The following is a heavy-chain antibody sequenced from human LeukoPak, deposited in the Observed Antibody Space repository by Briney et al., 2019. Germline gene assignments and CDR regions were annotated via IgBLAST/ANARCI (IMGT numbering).Heavy chain of an antibody. Sequence: GGSLRLSCAASGFTFSNEWMGWVRQAPGKELEWVGRIKLTSDGGPSDYAAPVKGRFIVSRDDSQNTLYLQMNSLKTEDTGFYYCTTDPPGPYWGQGTLVTVSS. CDR1: GFTFSNEW. J-gene: IGHJ4*02. CDR2: IKLTSDGGPS. CDR3: TTDPPGPY. V-gene: IGHV3-15*01.